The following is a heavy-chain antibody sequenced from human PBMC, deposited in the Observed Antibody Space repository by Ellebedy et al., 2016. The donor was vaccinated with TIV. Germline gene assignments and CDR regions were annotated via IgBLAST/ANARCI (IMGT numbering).Heavy chain of an antibody. Sequence: GESLKISCAASGFRVSGKYMNWVRQAPGKGLEWVSVIYSIGDTHYADPVKGRFSVSRDDSKNTLYLQMNSLRVDDTAVYYCATDPDGVYGDTSAYWGRGTLVTVSS. V-gene: IGHV3-53*01. CDR2: IYSIGDT. CDR1: GFRVSGKY. D-gene: IGHD4-17*01. CDR3: ATDPDGVYGDTSAY. J-gene: IGHJ4*02.